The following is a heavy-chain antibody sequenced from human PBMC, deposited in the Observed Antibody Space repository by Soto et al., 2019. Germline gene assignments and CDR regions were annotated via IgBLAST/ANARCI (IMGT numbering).Heavy chain of an antibody. CDR2: ISWNSDTI. V-gene: IGHV3-9*01. D-gene: IGHD3-10*01. CDR1: GFTFDEYA. Sequence: EVQLVESGGDLVQPGRSLRLSCAASGFTFDEYAMHWVRQAPGKGLEWVSSISWNSDTIGYADSVKGRFTISRDNAKNSLSLQMSSLRPDDTALYYCAKAGGRGSYYSWFDSWGQGTLVTVSS. J-gene: IGHJ5*01. CDR3: AKAGGRGSYYSWFDS.